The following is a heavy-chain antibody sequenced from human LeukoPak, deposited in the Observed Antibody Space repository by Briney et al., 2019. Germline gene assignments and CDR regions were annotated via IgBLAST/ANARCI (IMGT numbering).Heavy chain of an antibody. CDR1: GFTFSSYS. D-gene: IGHD6-19*01. V-gene: IGHV3-21*06. J-gene: IGHJ4*02. CDR2: ISSSSSYI. Sequence: GGSLTLSCAVSGFTFSSYSMNWVRQAPGKGLEWVSSISSSSSYIYYADSVKGRFTISRDNAKNSLYLQMNSLRAEDTAVYYCARDKAVAGPFDYWGQGTLVTVSS. CDR3: ARDKAVAGPFDY.